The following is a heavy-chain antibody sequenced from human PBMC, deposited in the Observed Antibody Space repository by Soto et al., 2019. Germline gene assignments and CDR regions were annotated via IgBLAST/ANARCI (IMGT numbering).Heavy chain of an antibody. V-gene: IGHV1-3*01. CDR2: INAGVDGT. D-gene: IGHD3-10*01. Sequence: QVQLVQSGPEMMQPGASVKISCKPSGYASVSYAMHWVRQVHGQVYEWLGWINAGVDGTMYSERFQGRVKITRDTSANTVYLELNAMKSEDTAVYYCAREVPGITSFDYWGQGTLVIVSS. CDR3: AREVPGITSFDY. CDR1: GYASVSYA. J-gene: IGHJ4*02.